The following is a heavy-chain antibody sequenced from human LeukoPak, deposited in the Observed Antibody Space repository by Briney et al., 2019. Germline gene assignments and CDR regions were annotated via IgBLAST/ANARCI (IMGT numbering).Heavy chain of an antibody. V-gene: IGHV1-46*04. CDR2: INPGDGIT. J-gene: IGHJ4*02. CDR1: GYTFTDYY. Sequence: GASVKVSCKASGYTFTDYYMHWVRQAPGQGLEWMGIINPGDGITSYAQKLQGRVTMTRDTATSTVYMELTSLRYEDTAVYYCGRDTLPPDDYDSSGSLVYWGQGTLVTVSS. D-gene: IGHD3-22*01. CDR3: GRDTLPPDDYDSSGSLVY.